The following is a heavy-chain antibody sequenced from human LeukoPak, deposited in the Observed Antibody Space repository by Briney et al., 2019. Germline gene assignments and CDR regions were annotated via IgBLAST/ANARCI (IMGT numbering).Heavy chain of an antibody. CDR3: ATLLPGV. CDR2: INSDGSIT. J-gene: IGHJ4*02. D-gene: IGHD1-26*01. CDR1: GFTISNYW. V-gene: IGHV3-74*01. Sequence: PGGSLRLSCVASGFTISNYWMHWVRQAPGKGLVWVSRINSDGSITTHADSVKGRFTISRDNAKNTMYLQMNSLRDEDTAVYYCATLLPGVWGQGTLVTVSS.